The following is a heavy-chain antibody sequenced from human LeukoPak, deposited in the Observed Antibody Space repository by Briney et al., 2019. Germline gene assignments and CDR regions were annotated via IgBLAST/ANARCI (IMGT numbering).Heavy chain of an antibody. CDR2: ISGSGGST. CDR3: AKHLTYYYDSSGKREYFQH. D-gene: IGHD3-22*01. V-gene: IGHV3-23*01. J-gene: IGHJ1*01. CDR1: GFTFSSYA. Sequence: PGGSLRLSCAASGFTFSSYAMSWVRQAPGKGLEWASAISGSGGSTYYADSVKGRFTISRDNSKNTLYLQMNSLRAEDTAVYYCAKHLTYYYDSSGKREYFQHWGQGTLVTVSS.